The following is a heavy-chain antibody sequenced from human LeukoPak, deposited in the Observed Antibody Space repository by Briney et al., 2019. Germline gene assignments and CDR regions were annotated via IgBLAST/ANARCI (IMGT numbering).Heavy chain of an antibody. CDR2: IYYSGST. Sequence: SETLSLTCTVSGGSISSSSYYWGWIRQPPGKGLEWIGSIYYSGSTYYNPSLKSRVTISVDTSKNQFSLKLSSVTAADTAVYYCARGGRAARNAFDIWGQGTMVTVSS. CDR3: ARGGRAARNAFDI. D-gene: IGHD6-25*01. J-gene: IGHJ3*02. CDR1: GGSISSSSYY. V-gene: IGHV4-39*07.